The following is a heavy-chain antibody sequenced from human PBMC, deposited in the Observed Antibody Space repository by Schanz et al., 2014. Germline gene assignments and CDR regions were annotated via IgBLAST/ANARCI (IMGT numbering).Heavy chain of an antibody. Sequence: EVQLLESGGGLVQPGGSLRLSCLASGFAFSSYAMSWVRQAPGKGLEWVSAISGGGGTTYYADSVKGRFTISRDNSKNTLYLQMNSLRAEDTAVYYCARGRVLESWGQGTLVTVSS. CDR2: ISGGGGTT. D-gene: IGHD1-1*01. CDR1: GFAFSSYA. V-gene: IGHV3-23*01. CDR3: ARGRVLES. J-gene: IGHJ5*02.